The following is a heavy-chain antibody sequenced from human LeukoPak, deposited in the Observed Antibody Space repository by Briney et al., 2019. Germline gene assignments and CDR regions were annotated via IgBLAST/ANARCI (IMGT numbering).Heavy chain of an antibody. V-gene: IGHV3-30-3*01. CDR3: AREGLVPISSWFSRAPPYGMDV. CDR1: GFTFSSYA. CDR2: ISYDGSNK. Sequence: GGSLRLSCAASGFTFSSYAMHWVRQAPGKGLEWVAVISYDGSNKYYADSVKGRFTISRDNSKNSLYLQMNSLRAEDTAVYYCAREGLVPISSWFSRAPPYGMDVWGQGTTVTVSS. D-gene: IGHD6-13*01. J-gene: IGHJ6*02.